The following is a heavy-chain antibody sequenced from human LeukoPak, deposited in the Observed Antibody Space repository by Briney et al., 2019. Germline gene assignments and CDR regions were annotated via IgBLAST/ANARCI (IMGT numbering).Heavy chain of an antibody. D-gene: IGHD2-15*01. V-gene: IGHV4-4*07. CDR3: ARHKLGRYCSGGSCYSNAFDI. CDR1: GGSISTYC. CDR2: ICTSGST. Sequence: SETLSLTCTVSGGSISTYCWSWIRQPAGKGLEWIGHICTSGSTNYNPSLKSRVTISVDTSKNQFSLKLSSVTAADTAVYYCARHKLGRYCSGGSCYSNAFDIWGQGTMVTVSS. J-gene: IGHJ3*02.